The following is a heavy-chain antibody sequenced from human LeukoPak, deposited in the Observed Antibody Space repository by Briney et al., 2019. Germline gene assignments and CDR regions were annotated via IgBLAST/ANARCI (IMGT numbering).Heavy chain of an antibody. D-gene: IGHD6-13*01. V-gene: IGHV3-7*01. J-gene: IGHJ4*02. CDR1: GFTFSSYW. Sequence: PGGSLRLSCAASGFTFSSYWMSWVRQAPGKGLEWVANIKQDGSEKYYADSVKGRFTISRDNSKNTLYLQMNSLRAEDTAVYYCAKDRGSSSWTDYWGQGTLVTVSS. CDR2: IKQDGSEK. CDR3: AKDRGSSSWTDY.